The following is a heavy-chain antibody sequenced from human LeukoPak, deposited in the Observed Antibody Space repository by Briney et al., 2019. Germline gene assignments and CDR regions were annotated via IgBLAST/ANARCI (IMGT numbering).Heavy chain of an antibody. D-gene: IGHD3-22*01. CDR2: ISYDGSNK. CDR3: AREEYYYDSSGRGGDY. Sequence: GGSLRLSCAASGFTFSSYAMHWVRQAPGKGLEWVAVISYDGSNKDYADSVKGRFTISRDNSENTLYLQMNSLRDEDTAVYYCAREEYYYDSSGRGGDYWGQGTLVTVSS. CDR1: GFTFSSYA. V-gene: IGHV3-30-3*01. J-gene: IGHJ4*02.